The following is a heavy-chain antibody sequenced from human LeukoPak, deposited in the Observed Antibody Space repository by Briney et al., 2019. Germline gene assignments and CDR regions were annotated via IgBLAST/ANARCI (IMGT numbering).Heavy chain of an antibody. V-gene: IGHV4-30-4*01. J-gene: IGHJ4*02. CDR2: IYYSGST. CDR3: ARGDPMGGWLQSYFDY. Sequence: SETLSLTCTVSGGSISSGDYYWSWIRQPPGKGLEWIGYIYYSGSTYYNPSLKSRVTISVDTSKNQFSLKLSSVTAADTAVYYCARGDPMGGWLQSYFDYWGQGTPVTVSS. CDR1: GGSISSGDYY. D-gene: IGHD5-24*01.